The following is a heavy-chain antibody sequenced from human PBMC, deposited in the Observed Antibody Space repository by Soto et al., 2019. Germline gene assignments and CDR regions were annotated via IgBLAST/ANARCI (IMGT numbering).Heavy chain of an antibody. Sequence: PVGSLRLSCAASGFTFSSYAMTWVRQAPGKGLEWVTTISNSGGSTYYADSVKGRFDISRDNSKNTLYLQMNSLRVEDTAVYHCAKYGKSYSSSSVHYYGMEVWGQGTTVTVSS. CDR2: ISNSGGST. V-gene: IGHV3-23*01. J-gene: IGHJ6*02. D-gene: IGHD6-6*01. CDR1: GFTFSSYA. CDR3: AKYGKSYSSSSVHYYGMEV.